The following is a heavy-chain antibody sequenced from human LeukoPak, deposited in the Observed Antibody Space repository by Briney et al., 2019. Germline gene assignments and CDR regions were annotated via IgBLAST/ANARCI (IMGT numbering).Heavy chain of an antibody. CDR2: IYYSGST. J-gene: IGHJ6*03. Sequence: PSETLSLTCTVSGGSISSSSYYWGWIRQPPGKGLEWIGSIYYSGSTYYNPSLKSRATISVDTSKNQFSLKLSSVTAADTAVYYCARLRKQSLGATVPRAYYYYYMDVWGKGTTVTVSS. CDR1: GGSISSSSYY. CDR3: ARLRKQSLGATVPRAYYYYYMDV. D-gene: IGHD1-26*01. V-gene: IGHV4-39*01.